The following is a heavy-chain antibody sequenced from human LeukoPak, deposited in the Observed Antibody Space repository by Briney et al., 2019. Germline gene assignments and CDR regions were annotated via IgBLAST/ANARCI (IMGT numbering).Heavy chain of an antibody. V-gene: IGHV4-59*01. CDR1: GGSISPYS. CDR2: IFYNGNT. D-gene: IGHD1-26*01. Sequence: SETLSLTCTVSGGSISPYSWSWIRQPPGKGLEWIGYIFYNGNTNFNPSLKSRVTISLDTSKNQFSLKLSSMTAADTAMYYCARDRPATENWYFDLWGRGTLATVSS. CDR3: ARDRPATENWYFDL. J-gene: IGHJ2*01.